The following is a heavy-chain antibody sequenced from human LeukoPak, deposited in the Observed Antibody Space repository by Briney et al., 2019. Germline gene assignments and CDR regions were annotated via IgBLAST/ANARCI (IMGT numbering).Heavy chain of an antibody. Sequence: GGSLRLSCGASEHILSTFWISCVPHAPGKGPEWVANIKQDGSEKYYLDSVEGRFTISRDHAKNSVYLQMNSLRAEDKDVYYCATDRGRFDYWGQGTLVTVSS. J-gene: IGHJ4*02. V-gene: IGHV3-7*01. CDR1: EHILSTFW. CDR2: IKQDGSEK. CDR3: ATDRGRFDY. D-gene: IGHD3-10*01.